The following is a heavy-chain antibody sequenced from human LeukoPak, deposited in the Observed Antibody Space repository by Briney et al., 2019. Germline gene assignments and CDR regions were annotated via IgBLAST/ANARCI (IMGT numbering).Heavy chain of an antibody. D-gene: IGHD3-22*01. V-gene: IGHV4-59*01. CDR2: IHYSGST. CDR1: GGSINSYY. CDR3: ARSYHYYDSSGWSRYFDL. Sequence: SETLSLTCTVSGGSINSYYWSWIRQPPGKGLEWIGYIHYSGSTHYNPSLKSRVTISVDTSKNQFSLKLTSVTAADTAVYYCARSYHYYDSSGWSRYFDLWGRGTLVTVSS. J-gene: IGHJ2*01.